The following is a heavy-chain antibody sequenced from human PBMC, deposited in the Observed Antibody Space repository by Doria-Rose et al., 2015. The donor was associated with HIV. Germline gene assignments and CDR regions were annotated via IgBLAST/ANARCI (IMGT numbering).Heavy chain of an antibody. Sequence: ESGPVLVKPTETPTLTCTVSGVSLSSPGMGVSWIRQPPGKALEWLANIFLDDERSYKTSLKSRLTISRGTSKSQVVLTMTDMDPVDTATYYCARIKSSRWYHKYYFDFWGQGTLVIVSA. CDR3: ARIKSSRWYHKYYFDF. CDR1: GVSLSSPGMG. V-gene: IGHV2-26*01. CDR2: IFLDDER. D-gene: IGHD6-13*01. J-gene: IGHJ4*02.